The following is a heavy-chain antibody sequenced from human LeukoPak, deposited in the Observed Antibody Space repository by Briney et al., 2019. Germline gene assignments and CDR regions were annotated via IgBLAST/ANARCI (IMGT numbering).Heavy chain of an antibody. V-gene: IGHV1-24*01. J-gene: IGHJ4*02. CDR1: GYTFTSYG. CDR3: ATDPVGYCNADGCYSVDY. CDR2: FDPEHGET. D-gene: IGHD2-15*01. Sequence: ASVKVSCKASGYTFTSYGISWVRQAPGQGLEWMGGFDPEHGETVYAQKFQGRLTMTEDTSTHTAYMELSSLRSDDTAVYYCATDPVGYCNADGCYSVDYWGQGTLVTVSS.